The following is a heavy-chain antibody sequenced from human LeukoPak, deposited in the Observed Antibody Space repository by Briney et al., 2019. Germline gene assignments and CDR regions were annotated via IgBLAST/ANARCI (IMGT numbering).Heavy chain of an antibody. Sequence: PGGSLRLFCAASGFTFSSYAMSWVSQGPGKGLEWVSAISGSGGSTYYADSVKGRFTISRDNSKNTLYLHMNSLRAQDTAAYYCAKVYSPARLFFFYSSRKGSYSMDVWGKWTTVTVSS. V-gene: IGHV3-23*01. CDR3: AKVYSPARLFFFYSSRKGSYSMDV. CDR2: ISGSGGST. D-gene: IGHD6-13*01. CDR1: GFTFSSYA. J-gene: IGHJ6*03.